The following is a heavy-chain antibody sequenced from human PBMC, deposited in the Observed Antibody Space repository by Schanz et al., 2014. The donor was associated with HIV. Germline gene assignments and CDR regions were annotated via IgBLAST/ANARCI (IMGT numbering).Heavy chain of an antibody. Sequence: QVQLVQSGAEVKKPGASVKVSCKASGYTFTSYGINWVRQAPGQGLEWMGWMNPNSGNTGYAQKFRGRVTMTRNTSTGTAYMELSSLRSDDTAVYYCARGRRDVSMIVLYWLDPWGQGTLVTVSS. CDR2: MNPNSGNT. V-gene: IGHV1-8*01. D-gene: IGHD3-22*01. CDR3: ARGRRDVSMIVLYWLDP. CDR1: GYTFTSYG. J-gene: IGHJ5*02.